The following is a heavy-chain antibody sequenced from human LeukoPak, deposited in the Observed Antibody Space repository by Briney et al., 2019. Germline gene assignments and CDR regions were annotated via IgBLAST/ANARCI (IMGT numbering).Heavy chain of an antibody. J-gene: IGHJ4*02. V-gene: IGHV1-69*05. D-gene: IGHD4-17*01. CDR1: GGTFSSYA. CDR2: IIPIFGTA. CDR3: ASYYGDYYLLDY. Sequence: SLKVSCKASGGTFSSYAISWVRQAPGQGLEWMGRIIPIFGTANYAQKFQCRVTITTDESTSTAYMELSSLRSEDTAVYYCASYYGDYYLLDYWGQGTLVTVSS.